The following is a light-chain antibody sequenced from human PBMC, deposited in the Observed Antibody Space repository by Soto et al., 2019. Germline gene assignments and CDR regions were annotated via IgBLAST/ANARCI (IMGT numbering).Light chain of an antibody. J-gene: IGKJ5*01. CDR3: QQSYSTPPNT. V-gene: IGKV1-39*01. CDR2: AAS. CDR1: QSISSY. Sequence: DIQMTQSPSSLSASVGDRVTITCRASQSISSYLNWYQQKPGKAPKLLIYAASSLQSGVPSRFXGSGSGTDFTLTISSLQPEDFATYYCQQSYSTPPNTFGQGTRLEIK.